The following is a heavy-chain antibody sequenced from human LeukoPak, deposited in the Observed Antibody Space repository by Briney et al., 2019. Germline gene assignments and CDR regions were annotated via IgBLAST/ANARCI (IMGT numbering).Heavy chain of an antibody. D-gene: IGHD6-13*01. CDR2: MSNVGGTT. Sequence: GGSLRLSCVASGFMFNIHEMSWVRQAPGKGLEWISYMSNVGGTTHYADSVKGRFTVSRDNAKNSLYLQMDSLRVEDTAVYYCARVEGEQLLDCWGQGTLVTVSS. J-gene: IGHJ4*02. V-gene: IGHV3-48*03. CDR1: GFMFNIHE. CDR3: ARVEGEQLLDC.